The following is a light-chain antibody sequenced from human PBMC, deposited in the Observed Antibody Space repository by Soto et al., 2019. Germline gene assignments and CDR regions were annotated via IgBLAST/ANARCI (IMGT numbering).Light chain of an antibody. V-gene: IGKV1-33*01. CDR3: QHYDNLSLT. J-gene: IGKJ4*01. Sequence: DIQMTQSPSSLSASVGDRVTITCQASQDIRKYLNWYQQKPGKAPSLLIYDASNLHTGVPSRFSGGGSGTEFTLIISSLQPEDFATYFCQHYDNLSLTFGGGTKVEIK. CDR2: DAS. CDR1: QDIRKY.